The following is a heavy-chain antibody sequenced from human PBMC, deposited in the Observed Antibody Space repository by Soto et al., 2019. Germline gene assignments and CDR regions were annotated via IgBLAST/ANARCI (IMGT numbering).Heavy chain of an antibody. CDR3: ARASQMVINPYYYPMDV. Sequence: GASVKVSCKASGGTFSSYAISWVRQAPGQGLEWMGGIIPIFGTANYAQKFQGRVTITADEPTSTAYMELSRLGSDDTAVYYCARASQMVINPYYYPMDVWGQGTTVTVSS. J-gene: IGHJ6*02. D-gene: IGHD3-22*01. V-gene: IGHV1-69*13. CDR1: GGTFSSYA. CDR2: IIPIFGTA.